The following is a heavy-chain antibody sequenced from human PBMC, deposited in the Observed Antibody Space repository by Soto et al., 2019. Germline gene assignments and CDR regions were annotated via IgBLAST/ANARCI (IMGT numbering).Heavy chain of an antibody. D-gene: IGHD6-19*01. V-gene: IGHV4-39*01. Sequence: QLQLQESGPGLVKPSETLSLICTVSGGSITNSGYWWGWIRQPPGKVLEWIGRVFRSGSTYYNPSLKRPVTTAVDTSTNQLSLKLISMTAADPAVYYCVRQVVSGQWLFDYWGQGILVTVFS. CDR3: VRQVVSGQWLFDY. CDR2: VFRSGST. CDR1: GGSITNSGYW. J-gene: IGHJ4*02.